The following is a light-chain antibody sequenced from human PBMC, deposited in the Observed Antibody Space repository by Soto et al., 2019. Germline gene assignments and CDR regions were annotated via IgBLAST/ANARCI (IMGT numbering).Light chain of an antibody. Sequence: QSALTQPASVSGSPGQSITISCTGTSSDVGAYNYVSWYQQHPGQAPKLMIYDVSNRPSGVSDRFSGSKSGNTASLTISGLPAEDEADYYCSSCSRSSGTRYVFGTGTKVTV. CDR3: SSCSRSSGTRYV. CDR2: DVS. CDR1: SSDVGAYNY. V-gene: IGLV2-14*03. J-gene: IGLJ1*01.